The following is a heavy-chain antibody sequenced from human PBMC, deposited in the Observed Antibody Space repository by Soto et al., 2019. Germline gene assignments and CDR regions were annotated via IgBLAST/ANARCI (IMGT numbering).Heavy chain of an antibody. Sequence: TSETLSLTCTVSGGSISSYYWSWIRQPAGKGLEWIGRIYTSGSTNYNPSLKSRVTMSVDTSKNQFSLKLSSVTAADTAVYYCAREGIAVAGTWYYYGMDVWGQGTTVTVSS. D-gene: IGHD6-19*01. CDR2: IYTSGST. J-gene: IGHJ6*02. V-gene: IGHV4-4*07. CDR1: GGSISSYY. CDR3: AREGIAVAGTWYYYGMDV.